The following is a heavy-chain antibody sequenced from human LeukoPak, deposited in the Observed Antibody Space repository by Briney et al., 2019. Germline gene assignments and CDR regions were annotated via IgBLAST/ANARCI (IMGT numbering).Heavy chain of an antibody. CDR3: ARSGHCSGAGCYAEGIDY. D-gene: IGHD2-2*01. V-gene: IGHV1-18*01. CDR2: ISAYNGNT. Sequence: ASVKVSCKASGYTFTSYAMNWVRQAPGQGLEWMGWISAYNGNTVYAQMFQGRVTMITDTSTSTAYMEVTNLRSDDTAMYFCARSGHCSGAGCYAEGIDYWGQGTLVTVSS. J-gene: IGHJ4*02. CDR1: GYTFTSYA.